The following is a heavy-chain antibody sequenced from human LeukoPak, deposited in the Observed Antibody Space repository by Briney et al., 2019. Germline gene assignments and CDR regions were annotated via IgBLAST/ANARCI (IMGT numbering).Heavy chain of an antibody. V-gene: IGHV4-30-4*01. CDR2: IYYSGST. D-gene: IGHD3-22*01. J-gene: IGHJ5*02. CDR3: ARGGYQRWFDP. Sequence: PSETLSLTCTVSGGSISSGDYYWSWIRQPPEKGLEWIGYIYYSGSTYYNPSLKSRVTISVDTSKNQFSLKLSSVTAADTAVCYCARGGYQRWFDPWGQGTLVTVSS. CDR1: GGSISSGDYY.